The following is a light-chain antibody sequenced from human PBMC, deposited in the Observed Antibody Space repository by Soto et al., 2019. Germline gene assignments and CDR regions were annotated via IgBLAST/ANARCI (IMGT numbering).Light chain of an antibody. Sequence: QFVLTQPASVSGSPGQSVVISCTGTSSYVAAYNFVSWYQQHPGKAPKHMVFAVSTRLSGVSNRFSGSKSGNTSSLTISRLQAEDEADYYCSSYTSGGNYVFGSGTKVTVL. CDR3: SSYTSGGNYV. V-gene: IGLV2-14*01. CDR2: AVS. CDR1: SSYVAAYNF. J-gene: IGLJ1*01.